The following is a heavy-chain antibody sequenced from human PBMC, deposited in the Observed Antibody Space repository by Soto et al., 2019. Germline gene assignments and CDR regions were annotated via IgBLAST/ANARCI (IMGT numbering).Heavy chain of an antibody. V-gene: IGHV4-61*01. D-gene: IGHD3-10*01. CDR2: IYYSGST. Sequence: AEALSLTCTVSGGSVSSGSYYWSWLRQPPGKGLEWIGNIYYSGSTNYNPSLKSRVTISVDTYKNQFSLKLSSATAADTVVYYCARVGPSGELLYWGQGALVTVSS. CDR1: GGSVSSGSYY. J-gene: IGHJ4*02. CDR3: ARVGPSGELLY.